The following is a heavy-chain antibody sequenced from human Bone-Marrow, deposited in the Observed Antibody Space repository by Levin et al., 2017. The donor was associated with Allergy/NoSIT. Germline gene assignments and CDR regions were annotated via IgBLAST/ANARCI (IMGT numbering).Heavy chain of an antibody. CDR1: GLTFTRYA. J-gene: IGHJ6*02. CDR3: VRDQDREMAAILRDYYYYGMDV. CDR2: IIPLFNRA. D-gene: IGHD5-24*01. Sequence: EASVKVSCEASGLTFTRYAISWVRQAPGQGLEWMGRIIPLFNRANYAQKFQGRVTITADKSTSTAYMELTSLTSEDTAVYYCVRDQDREMAAILRDYYYYGMDVWGQGTTVTVS. V-gene: IGHV1-69*04.